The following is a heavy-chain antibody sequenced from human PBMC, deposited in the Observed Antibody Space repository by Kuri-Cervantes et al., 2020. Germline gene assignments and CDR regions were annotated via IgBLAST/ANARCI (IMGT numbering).Heavy chain of an antibody. V-gene: IGHV3-30-3*01. CDR3: ARDFYVDWFDP. CDR2: ISYDGSNE. CDR1: GGTFSSYA. J-gene: IGHJ5*02. D-gene: IGHD3-16*01. Sequence: SCKASGGTFSSYAMHWVRQAPGKGLEWVAVISYDGSNEYYADSVKGRFTISRDNSKNTLYLQMNSLRAEDTAVYYCARDFYVDWFDPWGQGTLVTVSS.